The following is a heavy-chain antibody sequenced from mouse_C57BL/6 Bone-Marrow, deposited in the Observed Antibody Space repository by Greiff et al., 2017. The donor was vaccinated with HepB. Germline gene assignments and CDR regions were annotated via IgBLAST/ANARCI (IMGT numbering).Heavy chain of an antibody. J-gene: IGHJ3*01. D-gene: IGHD1-1*01. V-gene: IGHV1-15*01. Sequence: LQESGAELVRPGASVTLSCKASGYTFTDYEMHWVKQTPVHGLEWIGAIDPETGGTAYNQKFKGKAILTADKSSSTAYMELRSLTSEDSAVYYCTRYGSSPAWFAYWGQGTLVTVSA. CDR3: TRYGSSPAWFAY. CDR1: GYTFTDYE. CDR2: IDPETGGT.